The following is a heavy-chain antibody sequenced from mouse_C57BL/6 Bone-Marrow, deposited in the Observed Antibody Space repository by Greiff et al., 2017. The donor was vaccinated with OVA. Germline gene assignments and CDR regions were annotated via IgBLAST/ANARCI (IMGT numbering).Heavy chain of an antibody. CDR1: GYTFTGYW. V-gene: IGHV1-9*01. D-gene: IGHD2-3*01. Sequence: QVQLQQSGAELMKPGASVKLSCKATGYTFTGYWIEWVKQRPGHGLEWIGEILPGSGSTNYNEQFKGKATFTADTSANTAYMQLSSLTTEDSAVYDGAREGNDGYYDWYFDVWGTGTTVTVSS. J-gene: IGHJ1*03. CDR3: AREGNDGYYDWYFDV. CDR2: ILPGSGST.